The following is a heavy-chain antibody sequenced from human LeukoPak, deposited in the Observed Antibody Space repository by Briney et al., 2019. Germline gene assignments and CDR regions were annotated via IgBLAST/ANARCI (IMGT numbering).Heavy chain of an antibody. CDR3: ARDFQPYYDSSGYGAFDI. CDR1: GFTVSSNY. Sequence: PGGSLRLSCAASGFTVSSNYMSWVRQAPGKGPEWVSVIYSGGSTYYADSVKGRFTISRDNSKNTLYLQMNSLRAEDTAVYYCARDFQPYYDSSGYGAFDIWGQGTMVTVSS. V-gene: IGHV3-53*01. J-gene: IGHJ3*02. CDR2: IYSGGST. D-gene: IGHD3-22*01.